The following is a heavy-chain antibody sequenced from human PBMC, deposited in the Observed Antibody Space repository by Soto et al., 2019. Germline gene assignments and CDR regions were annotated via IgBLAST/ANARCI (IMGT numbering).Heavy chain of an antibody. CDR3: ARQARDDFWSGKAWIDY. CDR1: GGSISSYY. V-gene: IGHV4-59*08. Sequence: PSETLSLTCTVSGGSISSYYWSWIRQPPGKGLEWIGYIYYSGSTNYNPSLKSRVTISVDTSKNQFSLKLSSVTAADTAVYYCARQARDDFWSGKAWIDYWGQGTLVTVSS. J-gene: IGHJ4*02. CDR2: IYYSGST. D-gene: IGHD3-3*01.